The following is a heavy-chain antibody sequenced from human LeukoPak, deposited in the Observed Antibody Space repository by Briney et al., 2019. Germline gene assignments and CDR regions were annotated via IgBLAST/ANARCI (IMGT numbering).Heavy chain of an antibody. CDR1: GGSFSDYY. D-gene: IGHD4-23*01. V-gene: IGHV4-34*01. CDR2: INHSGST. Sequence: SETLSLTCAVYGGSFSDYYWSWIRQPPGKGLEWIGEINHSGSTNYNPSLKSRVTISVDTSKNQYSLKLSSVTAADTAVYYCARGNSLIGMGNSSFDYWGQGTLVTVSS. CDR3: ARGNSLIGMGNSSFDY. J-gene: IGHJ4*02.